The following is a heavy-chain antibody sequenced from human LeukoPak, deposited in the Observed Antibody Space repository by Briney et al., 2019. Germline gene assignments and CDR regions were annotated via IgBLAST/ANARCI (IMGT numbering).Heavy chain of an antibody. CDR1: GGSISSYY. CDR3: ARDQEDIVVVPPYYYYMDV. J-gene: IGHJ6*03. D-gene: IGHD2-2*01. Sequence: PSETLSLTCTVSGGSISSYYWSWIRQPAGKGLEWIGRVYTSGSTNYNPSLKSRVTMSVDTSKNQFSLKLSSVTAADTAVYYCARDQEDIVVVPPYYYYMDVWGKGTTVTVSS. CDR2: VYTSGST. V-gene: IGHV4-4*07.